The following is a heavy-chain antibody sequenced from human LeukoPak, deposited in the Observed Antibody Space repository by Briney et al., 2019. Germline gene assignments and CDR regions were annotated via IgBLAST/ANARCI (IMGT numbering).Heavy chain of an antibody. Sequence: SETLSLTCAVYGGSFSGYYWSWIRQPPGKGLEWIGEINHSGSTNYNPSLKSRVTISVDPSKNQFSLKLSSVTAADTAVYYCARDSGALEERSDWANYFDYWGQGTLVTVSS. D-gene: IGHD2-21*01. J-gene: IGHJ4*02. V-gene: IGHV4-34*01. CDR1: GGSFSGYY. CDR3: ARDSGALEERSDWANYFDY. CDR2: INHSGST.